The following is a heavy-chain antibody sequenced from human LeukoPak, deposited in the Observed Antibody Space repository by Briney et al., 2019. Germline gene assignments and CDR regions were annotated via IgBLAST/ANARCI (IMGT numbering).Heavy chain of an antibody. CDR1: GGSISSGSYY. J-gene: IGHJ5*02. CDR3: ARDGGSKPDYGGNYWFDP. V-gene: IGHV4-61*02. Sequence: SQTLSLTCTVSGGSISSGSYYWSWIRQPAGKGLEWIGRIYTSGSTNYNPSLKSRVTISVDTSKNQFSLKLSSVTAADTAVYYYARDGGSKPDYGGNYWFDPWGQGTLVTVSS. D-gene: IGHD4-23*01. CDR2: IYTSGST.